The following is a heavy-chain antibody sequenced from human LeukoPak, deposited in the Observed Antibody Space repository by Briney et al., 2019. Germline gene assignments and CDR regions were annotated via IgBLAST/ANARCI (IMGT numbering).Heavy chain of an antibody. D-gene: IGHD1-14*01. Sequence: GGSLRLSCAASGFTFSSYSMNWVRQAPGKGLEWVSYISSSSTIYYADSVKGRFTISRDNAKNSLYLQMNSLRAEDTAVYYCARTGNRGDAFDIWGQGTMVTVSP. CDR2: ISSSSTI. V-gene: IGHV3-48*01. J-gene: IGHJ3*02. CDR3: ARTGNRGDAFDI. CDR1: GFTFSSYS.